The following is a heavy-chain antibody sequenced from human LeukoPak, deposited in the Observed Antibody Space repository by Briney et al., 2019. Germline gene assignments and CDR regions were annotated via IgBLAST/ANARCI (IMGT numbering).Heavy chain of an antibody. Sequence: GGSLRLSCAASGFTFSDYGMHWVRQAPGKGLEWVAFISYAGSNEHYADSVKGRFTISRDNPKNTLYLQMNSLRGEDTAIYYCARDSLPMAVTGPFDHWGQGALVTVSS. CDR2: ISYAGSNE. CDR3: ARDSLPMAVTGPFDH. V-gene: IGHV3-30*03. CDR1: GFTFSDYG. J-gene: IGHJ4*02. D-gene: IGHD6-19*01.